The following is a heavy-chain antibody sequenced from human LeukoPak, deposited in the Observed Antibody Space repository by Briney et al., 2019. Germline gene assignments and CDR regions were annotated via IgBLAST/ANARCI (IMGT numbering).Heavy chain of an antibody. D-gene: IGHD2-15*01. Sequence: GASVKVSCKASGYTFTGYYMHWVRQAPGQGLEWMGWINPNSGGTNYAQKFQGRFTMSRDTSISTAYMELSRLRSDDTAVYYCAILVVAATFDYWGQGTLVTVSS. V-gene: IGHV1-2*02. J-gene: IGHJ4*02. CDR2: INPNSGGT. CDR3: AILVVAATFDY. CDR1: GYTFTGYY.